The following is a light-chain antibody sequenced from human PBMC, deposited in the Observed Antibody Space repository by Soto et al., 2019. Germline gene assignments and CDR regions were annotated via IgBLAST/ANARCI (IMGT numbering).Light chain of an antibody. CDR1: QSVTKS. V-gene: IGKV3-20*01. J-gene: IGKJ1*01. Sequence: IVLTQSPGTLSLSPGERATLSCRASQSVTKSLAWYQQKPGQAPRLLIYGASSRATGIPDRFSGSGSGTDFTLTISRLEPEDFAVYYCQQYGGSPRTCGQGTNVE. CDR3: QQYGGSPRT. CDR2: GAS.